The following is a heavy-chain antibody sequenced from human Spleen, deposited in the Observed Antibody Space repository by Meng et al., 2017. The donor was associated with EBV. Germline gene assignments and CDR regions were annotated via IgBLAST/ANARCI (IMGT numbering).Heavy chain of an antibody. J-gene: IGHJ4*02. CDR2: IYWDDDK. CDR1: GFSLGTIGVA. Sequence: QTTVQVSGLPRVKPHQTLTLTWTFSGFSLGTIGVAVGWVRQPPGEALEWLALIYWDDDKRYSPSLKTRLTITKDTSRNPVVLTMTNMGPVDTATYFCAHSSHPLWFKDRIPPSFFDYWGQGTLVTVSS. V-gene: IGHV2-5*02. D-gene: IGHD3-10*01. CDR3: AHSSHPLWFKDRIPPSFFDY.